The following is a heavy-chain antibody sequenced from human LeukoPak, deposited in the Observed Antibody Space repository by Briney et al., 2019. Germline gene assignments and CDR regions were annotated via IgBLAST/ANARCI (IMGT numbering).Heavy chain of an antibody. Sequence: TSETLSLTCAVSGGSISSGSYSWSWIRQPPGKGLEWIGYIYPRGSTYYNPSLKSRVILSLDKSANQFSLNLSSVTAADTAVYYCARFSPRAMGNYLDFWGQGTLVTVSS. V-gene: IGHV4-30-2*01. J-gene: IGHJ4*02. CDR3: ARFSPRAMGNYLDF. CDR1: GGSISSGSYS. CDR2: IYPRGST. D-gene: IGHD7-27*01.